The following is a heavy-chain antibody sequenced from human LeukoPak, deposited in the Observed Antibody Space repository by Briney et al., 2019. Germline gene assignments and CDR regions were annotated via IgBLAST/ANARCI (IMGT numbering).Heavy chain of an antibody. J-gene: IGHJ6*03. CDR1: GFTVSSNC. D-gene: IGHD4-23*01. CDR2: LYTSGAT. V-gene: IGHV3-53*01. Sequence: GGSLRLSCAASGFTVSSNCMTWVRQAPGKGLEWVSVLYTSGATYYADSVRGRFTISRDNSKNTLYLQMNSLRAEDTAVYYCARRPITPDYYYMDVWGKGTTVTVSS. CDR3: ARRPITPDYYYMDV.